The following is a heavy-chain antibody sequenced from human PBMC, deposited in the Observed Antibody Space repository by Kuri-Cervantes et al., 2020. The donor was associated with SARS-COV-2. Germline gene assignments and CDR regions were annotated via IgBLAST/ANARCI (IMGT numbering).Heavy chain of an antibody. Sequence: SETLSLTCAVSGGSISSSNWWNWVRQSPGKGLEWIGEIYHSGSTNYNPSLKSRVTISVDTSKNQFSLKLSSVTAADTAVYYCARDINPVGALDYWGQGTLVTVSS. D-gene: IGHD1-26*01. CDR2: IYHSGST. CDR3: ARDINPVGALDY. J-gene: IGHJ4*02. V-gene: IGHV4-4*02. CDR1: GGSISSSNW.